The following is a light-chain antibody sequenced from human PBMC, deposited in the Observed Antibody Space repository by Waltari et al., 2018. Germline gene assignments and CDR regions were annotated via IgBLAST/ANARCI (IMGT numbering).Light chain of an antibody. CDR3: LQYHIWPPST. CDR2: AVS. V-gene: IGKV3-15*01. CDR1: QSVGSD. Sequence: EIVMTQSPVTLSASPGESGTLSCRASQSVGSDFGWYQQKPGQPPSLLIYAVSTRASGVPVRFSGSGSGADFTLTISSLQSEDFAIYYCLQYHIWPPSTFGQGTKLEIK. J-gene: IGKJ2*01.